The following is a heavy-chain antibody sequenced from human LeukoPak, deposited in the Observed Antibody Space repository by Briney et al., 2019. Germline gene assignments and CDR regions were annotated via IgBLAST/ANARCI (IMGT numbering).Heavy chain of an antibody. CDR1: GASVSSSSYY. CDR3: ATRRSGSHPYY. CDR2: VFYSGST. V-gene: IGHV4-39*01. D-gene: IGHD1-26*01. J-gene: IGHJ4*02. Sequence: SETLSLTCTVSGASVSSSSYYWEWIRQPPGKGLEWVGSVFYSGSTNYNPSLKSRLTMSIDTSKNQFSLRLSPVTATDTAVYYCATRRSGSHPYYWGQGTLVTVSS.